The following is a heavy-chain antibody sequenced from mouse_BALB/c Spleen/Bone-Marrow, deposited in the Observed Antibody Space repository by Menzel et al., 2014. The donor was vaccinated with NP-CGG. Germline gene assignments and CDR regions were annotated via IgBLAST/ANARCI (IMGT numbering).Heavy chain of an antibody. D-gene: IGHD2-3*01. J-gene: IGHJ4*01. V-gene: IGHV2-9*02. CDR1: GFSLTSYG. CDR3: AREEGYFHYYAVDY. Sequence: VQLQQSGPGLVSPSQSLSITCTVSGFSLTSYGVHWVRQPPGKGLEWLGIIWAGGSTNYNSALMSRLSISKDNSKSQVFLKMNSLQTDDTAMYYCAREEGYFHYYAVDYWGQGTSVTVSS. CDR2: IWAGGST.